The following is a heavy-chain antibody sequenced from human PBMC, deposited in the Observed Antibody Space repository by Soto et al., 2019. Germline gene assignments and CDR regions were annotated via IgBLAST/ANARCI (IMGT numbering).Heavy chain of an antibody. CDR3: ARESGDNWDYEAS. D-gene: IGHD1-7*01. CDR2: IYASGST. CDR1: GGSISSYH. Sequence: SETLSLTCTVSGGSISSYHWSWIRQPAGKGLEWIGRIYASGSTKYNPSLKGRVSLSIDTSKNQFFLKLSSVTAADSAVYFCARESGDNWDYEASWGQGTPVTVSS. V-gene: IGHV4-4*07. J-gene: IGHJ4*02.